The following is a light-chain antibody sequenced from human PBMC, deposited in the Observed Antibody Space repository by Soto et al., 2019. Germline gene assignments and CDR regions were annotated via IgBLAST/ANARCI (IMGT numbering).Light chain of an antibody. CDR2: AAS. CDR1: QAISTW. CDR3: QQAHSCPLT. J-gene: IGKJ4*01. Sequence: DIQMTQSPSSVSASVGDRVTITCRASQAISTWLAWYQQKPGQAPKLLIYAASSLQSGVPSRFSGSGSGTDFTLTISSLQPEDVATYYCQQAHSCPLTFGGGTKVDIK. V-gene: IGKV1-12*01.